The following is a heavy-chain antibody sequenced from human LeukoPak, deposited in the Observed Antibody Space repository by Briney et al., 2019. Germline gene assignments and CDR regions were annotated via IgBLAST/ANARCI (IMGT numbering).Heavy chain of an antibody. D-gene: IGHD3-10*01. J-gene: IGHJ4*02. V-gene: IGHV3-53*01. Sequence: GGSLRLSCAASGFTVSSNYMSWVRQAPGKGLEWVSVIYSGGSTYYADSVKGRFTISRDNSKNTLYLQMNSLRAEDTAVYYCARDVVQLWFGELLLDYFDYWGRGTLVTVSS. CDR2: IYSGGST. CDR3: ARDVVQLWFGELLLDYFDY. CDR1: GFTVSSNY.